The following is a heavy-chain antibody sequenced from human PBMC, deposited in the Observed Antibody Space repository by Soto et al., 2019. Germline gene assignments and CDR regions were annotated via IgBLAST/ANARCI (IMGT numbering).Heavy chain of an antibody. CDR3: ARVVTVVKSFHYWYFDL. D-gene: IGHD2-15*01. V-gene: IGHV1-69*13. CDR2: IIPIFGTA. Sequence: SVKVSCKASGGTFSDYAINWVRQAPGQGLEWMGGIIPIFGTANYAQKFQGRVTITADESTSTAYMELSSLRSEDTAVYYCARVVTVVKSFHYWYFDLWGRGTLVTVSS. J-gene: IGHJ2*01. CDR1: GGTFSDYA.